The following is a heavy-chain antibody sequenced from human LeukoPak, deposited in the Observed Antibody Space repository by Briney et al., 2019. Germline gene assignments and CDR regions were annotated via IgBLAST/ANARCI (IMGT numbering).Heavy chain of an antibody. CDR3: ARDLNGPSFY. CDR2: IRQDGNEK. V-gene: IGHV3-7*01. D-gene: IGHD2-8*01. CDR1: GFTFSNYW. Sequence: GGSLRLSCATSGFTFSNYWTSWLRRAPGKGLEWVANIRQDGNEKYYVDSVKGRFTISRDNAQNSLYLQLNSLRAGDTAVYYCARDLNGPSFYWGQGTLVTVSS. J-gene: IGHJ4*02.